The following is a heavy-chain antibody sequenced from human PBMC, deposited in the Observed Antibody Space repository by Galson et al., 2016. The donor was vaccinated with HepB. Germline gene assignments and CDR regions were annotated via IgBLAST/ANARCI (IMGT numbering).Heavy chain of an antibody. CDR3: ARDYGRRTDNYFDL. CDR1: GGSLSSGSSYY. V-gene: IGHV4-61*02. D-gene: IGHD3/OR15-3a*01. J-gene: IGHJ4*02. Sequence: TLSLTCTVSGGSLSSGSSYYWSWIRQPAGKGLEWIGRIYTSGKYNPSSGSTNYNPSLQSRVTISVDTSKDQLSLRLSSVTAADSAVYFCARDYGRRTDNYFDLWGQGIRVTVSS. CDR2: IYTSGKYNPSSGST.